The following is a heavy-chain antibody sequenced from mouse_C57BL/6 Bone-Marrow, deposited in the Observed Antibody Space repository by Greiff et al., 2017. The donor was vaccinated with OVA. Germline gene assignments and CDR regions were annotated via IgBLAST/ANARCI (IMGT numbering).Heavy chain of an antibody. CDR2: IDPSDSYT. CDR1: GYTFTSYW. CDR3: ARRVTTGPLYYFDY. Sequence: QVQLQQPGAELVMPGASVKLSCKASGYTFTSYWMHWVKQRPGQGLEWIGEIDPSDSYTNYNQKFKGKSTLTVDKSSSTAYMQLSSLTSEDSAVYYCARRVTTGPLYYFDYWGQGTTLTVSS. V-gene: IGHV1-69*01. D-gene: IGHD2-2*01. J-gene: IGHJ2*01.